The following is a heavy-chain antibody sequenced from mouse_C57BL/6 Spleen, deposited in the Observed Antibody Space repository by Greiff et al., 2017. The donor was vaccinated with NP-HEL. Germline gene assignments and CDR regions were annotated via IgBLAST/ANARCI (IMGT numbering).Heavy chain of an antibody. D-gene: IGHD1-1*01. V-gene: IGHV1-59*01. CDR1: GYTFTSYW. J-gene: IGHJ4*01. Sequence: QVHVKQPGAELVRPGTSVKLSCKASGYTFTSYWMHWVKQRPGQGLEWIGVIDPSDSYTNYNQKFKGKATLTVDTSSSTAYMQLSSLTSEDSAVYYCAVTTVVAMDYWGQGTSVTVSS. CDR2: IDPSDSYT. CDR3: AVTTVVAMDY.